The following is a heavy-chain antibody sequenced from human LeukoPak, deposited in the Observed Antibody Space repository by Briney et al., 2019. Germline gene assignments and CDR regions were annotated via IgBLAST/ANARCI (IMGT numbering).Heavy chain of an antibody. CDR1: GFTFSSYA. J-gene: IGHJ4*02. Sequence: GGSLRLSCAASGFTFSSYAMSWVRQAPGKGLEWVSAISGSGGSPYYADSVKGRFTISRDNSKNTLYLQMNSLRAEDTAVYYCAKDRGSRLLAKAYYFDYWGQGTLVTVSS. V-gene: IGHV3-23*01. D-gene: IGHD2-21*02. CDR2: ISGSGGSP. CDR3: AKDRGSRLLAKAYYFDY.